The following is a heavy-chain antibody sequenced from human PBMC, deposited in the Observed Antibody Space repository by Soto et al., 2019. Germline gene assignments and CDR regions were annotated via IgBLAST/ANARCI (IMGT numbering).Heavy chain of an antibody. V-gene: IGHV4-34*01. CDR1: GGSFSGYY. Sequence: QVQLQQWGAGLLKPSETLSLTCAVYGGSFSGYYWSWIRQPPVQGLEWIGDINHSGSTNYNPSLRSRATIPGDTSKNQFSLELSSVTAADTAVYYCARDLTSDYWGQGTLVTVSS. J-gene: IGHJ4*02. CDR2: INHSGST. CDR3: ARDLTSDY. D-gene: IGHD7-27*01.